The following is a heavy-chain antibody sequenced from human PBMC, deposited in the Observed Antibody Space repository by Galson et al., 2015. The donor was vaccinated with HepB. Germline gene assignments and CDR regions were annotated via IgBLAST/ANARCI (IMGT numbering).Heavy chain of an antibody. Sequence: SLRLSCAASGFTVSSNYMSWVRQAPGKGLEWVSVIYSGGSTYYADSVKGRFTISRDNSKNTLYLQMNSLRAEDTAVYYCARDGEEWDDAFDIWGQGTMVTVSS. D-gene: IGHD1-26*01. J-gene: IGHJ3*02. CDR1: GFTVSSNY. CDR3: ARDGEEWDDAFDI. V-gene: IGHV3-66*02. CDR2: IYSGGST.